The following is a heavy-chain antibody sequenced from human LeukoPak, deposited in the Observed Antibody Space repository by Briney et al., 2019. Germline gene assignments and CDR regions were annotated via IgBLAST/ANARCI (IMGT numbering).Heavy chain of an antibody. D-gene: IGHD6-19*01. J-gene: IGHJ5*02. V-gene: IGHV3-7*03. Sequence: GGSLRLSCAASGFTFSSYWMSWVRQAPGKGLEWVANIKQDGGEKYYVDSVKGRFTISRDNDKNSLFLQMTSLRVDDTGVYYCAKGSGSGWYGWFDPWGQGTLVTVSS. CDR2: IKQDGGEK. CDR1: GFTFSSYW. CDR3: AKGSGSGWYGWFDP.